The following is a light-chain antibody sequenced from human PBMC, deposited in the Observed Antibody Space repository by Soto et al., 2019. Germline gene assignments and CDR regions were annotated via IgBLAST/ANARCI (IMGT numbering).Light chain of an antibody. J-gene: IGKJ5*01. CDR3: QQSFNTPIT. V-gene: IGKV3-20*01. Sequence: ESVLTQSPGTLSLSPGERATLSCRASQSVSSNYLAWYQQKPGQAPRLLIYGASTRATGIPDRFSGSGSGTDFTLTITSLQPEDFATYYCQQSFNTPITFGLGTRLEIK. CDR1: QSVSSNY. CDR2: GAS.